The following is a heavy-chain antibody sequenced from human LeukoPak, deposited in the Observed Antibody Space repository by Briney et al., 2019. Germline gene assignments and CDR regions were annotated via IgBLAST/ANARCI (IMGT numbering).Heavy chain of an antibody. CDR2: IDHSGST. CDR3: ARGLSAIVY. D-gene: IGHD2-15*01. J-gene: IGHJ4*02. CDR1: RGSFRGYN. Sequence: SETLSLSCADSRGSFRGYNWRMIPPTLGRGLEWIEEIDHSGSTNYNPSVKSRVTISVDTSKNQFSLKLSSVTAADTAVYYCARGLSAIVYWGQGTLVTVSS. V-gene: IGHV4-34*01.